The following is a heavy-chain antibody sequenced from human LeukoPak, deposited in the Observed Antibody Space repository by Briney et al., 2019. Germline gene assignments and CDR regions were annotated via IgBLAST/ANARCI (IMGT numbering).Heavy chain of an antibody. CDR1: GFTFRSFW. J-gene: IGHJ3*01. CDR2: IREGESEK. CDR3: ARDSGSAYYYNSGTYYYDSFDF. V-gene: IGHV3-7*01. Sequence: GGALRFSCSGSGFTFRSFWMARVRPPPGEGREWVANIREGESEKYYADSVKGRFTISRDNAKNSLYLHMNSLRAEDTAVYYCARDSGSAYYYNSGTYYYDSFDFWGQGTTVTVSS. D-gene: IGHD3-10*01.